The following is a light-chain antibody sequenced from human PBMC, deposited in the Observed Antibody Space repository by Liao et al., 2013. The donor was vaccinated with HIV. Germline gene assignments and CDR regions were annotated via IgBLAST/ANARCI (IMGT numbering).Light chain of an antibody. J-gene: IGLJ2*01. Sequence: SYDLTQTPSVSVSPGQTARITCSGDALPKQFAYWYQQKPGQAPVLLIYKDSERPSGIPERFSGSNSGNTATLTISGTQPVDEAEYFCQAWDSSAEVVFGGGTKLTVL. CDR3: QAWDSSAEVV. CDR1: ALPKQF. CDR2: KDS. V-gene: IGLV3-1*01.